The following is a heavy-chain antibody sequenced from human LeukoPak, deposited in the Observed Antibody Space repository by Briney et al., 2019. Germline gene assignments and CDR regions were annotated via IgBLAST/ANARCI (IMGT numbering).Heavy chain of an antibody. V-gene: IGHV3-66*02. CDR2: IYSGGST. Sequence: GGSLRLSCAASGFTVSSNYMSWVRQAPGKGLEWVSVIYSGGSTYYADSVKGRFTISRDNSKNTLYLQMNSLGAEDTAVYYCVYSDYGDYGDFDYGGQGTLVTVSS. CDR1: GFTVSSNY. D-gene: IGHD4-17*01. CDR3: VYSDYGDYGDFDY. J-gene: IGHJ4*02.